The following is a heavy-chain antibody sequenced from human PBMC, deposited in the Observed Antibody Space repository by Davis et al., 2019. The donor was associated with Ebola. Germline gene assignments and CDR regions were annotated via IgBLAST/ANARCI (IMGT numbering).Heavy chain of an antibody. D-gene: IGHD2-21*02. CDR2: ISYDGSNK. CDR3: AREDCGGDCYSGGYDY. Sequence: GGSLRLSCAASGFTFSSYGMHWFRQAPGTALDLLAVISYDGSNKYYADSVKGRFIISSDNAKNSLYLQMNSLRAEDTAVYYCAREDCGGDCYSGGYDYWGQGTLVTVSS. CDR1: GFTFSSYG. J-gene: IGHJ4*02. V-gene: IGHV3-33*05.